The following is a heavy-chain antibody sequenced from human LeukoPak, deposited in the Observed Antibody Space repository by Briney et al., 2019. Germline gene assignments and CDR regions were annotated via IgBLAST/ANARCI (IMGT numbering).Heavy chain of an antibody. V-gene: IGHV3-49*04. D-gene: IGHD3-10*01. J-gene: IGHJ4*02. Sequence: PRGSLRLSCTASGFNFGDYAMSRVRQAQGKGLEGVGFIRSKAYGGTAEYAASVKGRLTISRDDSKSIAYLQMNSLKTEDTAVYYCITGSYSPNFDYWGQGTLVTVSS. CDR2: IRSKAYGGTA. CDR3: ITGSYSPNFDY. CDR1: GFNFGDYA.